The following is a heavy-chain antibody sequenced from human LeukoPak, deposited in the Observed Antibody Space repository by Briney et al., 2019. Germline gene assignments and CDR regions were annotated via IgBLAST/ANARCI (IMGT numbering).Heavy chain of an antibody. Sequence: GGSLRLSCAASGFTFSSYAMSWVRQAPGKGLEWVSAISGSGGSTYYADSVKGRFTISRDNSKNTLYLQMNSLRAEDTAVYYCAKDLGITMVRGVSPFDYGGQGTLVTVSS. CDR2: ISGSGGST. J-gene: IGHJ4*02. CDR1: GFTFSSYA. V-gene: IGHV3-23*01. D-gene: IGHD3-10*01. CDR3: AKDLGITMVRGVSPFDY.